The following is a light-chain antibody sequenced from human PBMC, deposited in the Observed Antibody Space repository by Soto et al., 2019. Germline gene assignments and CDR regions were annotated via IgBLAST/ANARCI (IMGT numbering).Light chain of an antibody. J-gene: IGKJ4*01. V-gene: IGKV1-5*01. CDR1: QSINNW. Sequence: DIQMTQSPPTLPASVGDRVTITCQASQSINNWLAWYQQKPGKAPKLLIYDGFNLQSGVPQRFSGGGFGTEFTLTISSLQPDDSATYHCQQYKRYSLTFGGGTKVEIK. CDR3: QQYKRYSLT. CDR2: DGF.